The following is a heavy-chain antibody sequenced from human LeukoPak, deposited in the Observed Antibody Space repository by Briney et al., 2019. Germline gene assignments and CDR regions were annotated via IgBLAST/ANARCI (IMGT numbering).Heavy chain of an antibody. V-gene: IGHV3-9*01. J-gene: IGHJ2*01. CDR3: AKSITMVRGVISKTGYFDL. Sequence: GGSLRLSCAASGFTFDDYAMHWVRQAPGKGLEWVSGISWNSGSIGYADSVKGRFTISRDNAKNSLYLQMNSLRAEDTALYYCAKSITMVRGVISKTGYFDLWGRGTLVTVSS. CDR1: GFTFDDYA. CDR2: ISWNSGSI. D-gene: IGHD3-10*01.